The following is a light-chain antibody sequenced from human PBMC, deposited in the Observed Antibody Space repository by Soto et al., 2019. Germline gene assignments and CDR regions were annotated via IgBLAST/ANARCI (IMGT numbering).Light chain of an antibody. CDR1: SSNIGNYY. CDR3: GKWDSSLSIFG. V-gene: IGLV1-51*02. J-gene: IGLJ1*01. CDR2: END. Sequence: QSALTQPPSVSAAPGQNVTMSCSGGSSNIGNYYVSWHQQLPGTAPKLLIYENDKRPSGIPDRFSGSTSGTSATLGITGLQTGVDADYYGGKWDSSLSIFGFGTGTKVTVL.